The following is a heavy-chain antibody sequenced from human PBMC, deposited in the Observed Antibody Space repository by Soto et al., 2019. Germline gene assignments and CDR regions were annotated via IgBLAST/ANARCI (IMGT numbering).Heavy chain of an antibody. CDR1: GGTFSSYA. Sequence: SVKVSCKASGGTFSSYAINWVRQAPGQGLEWMGGIIPIFGTANYAQKFQGRVTITADESTSTAYMELSSLRSEDTAVYYCAREPTRYYYDSSGYYHPAHFDYWGQGTLVTVSS. D-gene: IGHD3-22*01. CDR2: IIPIFGTA. J-gene: IGHJ4*02. CDR3: AREPTRYYYDSSGYYHPAHFDY. V-gene: IGHV1-69*13.